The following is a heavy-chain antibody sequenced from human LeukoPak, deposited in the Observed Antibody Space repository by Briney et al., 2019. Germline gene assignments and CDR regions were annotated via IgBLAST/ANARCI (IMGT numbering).Heavy chain of an antibody. V-gene: IGHV1-2*06. J-gene: IGHJ4*02. CDR1: GYTFTGYY. Sequence: ASVKVSCKASGYTFTGYYMHWVRPAPGQGLEWMGRINPNSGGTNYAQKFQGRVTMTRDTSISTAYMELSRLRSDDTAVYYRATEPYRSGPDYWGQGTLVTVSS. D-gene: IGHD6-19*01. CDR2: INPNSGGT. CDR3: ATEPYRSGPDY.